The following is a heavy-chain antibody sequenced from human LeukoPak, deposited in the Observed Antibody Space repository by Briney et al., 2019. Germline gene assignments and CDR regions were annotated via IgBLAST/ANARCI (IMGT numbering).Heavy chain of an antibody. D-gene: IGHD2-2*01. CDR3: ARAGCSSTSCYWAFDI. CDR1: GYTFTGYY. J-gene: IGHJ3*02. V-gene: IGHV1-2*04. CDR2: INPNSGGT. Sequence: ASAKVSCKASGYTFTGYYMHWVRQAPGQGLEWMGWINPNSGGTNYAQKFQGWVTMTRDTSISTAYMELSRLRSDDTAVYYCARAGCSSTSCYWAFDIWGQGTMVTVSS.